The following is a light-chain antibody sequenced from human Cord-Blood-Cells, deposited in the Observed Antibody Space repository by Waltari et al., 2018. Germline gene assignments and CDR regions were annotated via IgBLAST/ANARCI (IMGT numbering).Light chain of an antibody. CDR1: QSISSW. Sequence: DIQMTQSPSTLSASVGDRVTITCRASQSISSWLAWYHQKPVKAPKLLIYDASSLESGVPSRFSGSGSGTEFTLTISSLQPDDFATYCCQQYNSYTRTFGQGTKVEIK. CDR3: QQYNSYTRT. J-gene: IGKJ1*01. CDR2: DAS. V-gene: IGKV1-5*01.